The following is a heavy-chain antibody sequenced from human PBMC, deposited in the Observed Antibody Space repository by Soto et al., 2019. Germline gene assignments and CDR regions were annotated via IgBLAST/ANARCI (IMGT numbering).Heavy chain of an antibody. V-gene: IGHV4-30-4*01. D-gene: IGHD5-12*01. CDR1: GGSVSSGDYF. CDR3: AREKGYISGPKNFDS. CDR2: IYDSGSS. Sequence: KSSETLSLTCTVSGGSVSSGDYFWSWIRQPPGKGLEWIGYIYDSGSSYYNPSLKSRVTMSVDTSKNQFSLKLRSVTAADTAMYYCAREKGYISGPKNFDSWGQGTLVTVYS. J-gene: IGHJ4*02.